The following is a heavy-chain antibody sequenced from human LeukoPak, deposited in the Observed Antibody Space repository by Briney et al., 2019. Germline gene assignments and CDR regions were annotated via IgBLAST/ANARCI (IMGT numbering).Heavy chain of an antibody. Sequence: GGSLRLSCAASGFTFSSYSMTWVRQAPGKGLEWVSSISSSSSYIYYADSVKGRFTISRDNAKNSLYLQMNSLRAEDTAVYYCASHGGIVVVPAAIGWFDPWGQGTLVTVSS. J-gene: IGHJ5*02. D-gene: IGHD2-2*01. CDR3: ASHGGIVVVPAAIGWFDP. CDR2: ISSSSSYI. CDR1: GFTFSSYS. V-gene: IGHV3-21*01.